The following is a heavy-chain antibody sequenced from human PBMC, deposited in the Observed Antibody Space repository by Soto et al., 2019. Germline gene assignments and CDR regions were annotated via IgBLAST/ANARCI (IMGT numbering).Heavy chain of an antibody. CDR3: ARGGSSGWYWFDP. J-gene: IGHJ5*02. Sequence: SETLSLTCTVSGGSISSYYWSWIRQPPGKGLEWIGYIYYSGSTNYNPSLKSRVTISVDTSKNQFSLKLSSVTAADTVVYYCARGGSSGWYWFDPWGQGTLVTVSS. CDR1: GGSISSYY. V-gene: IGHV4-59*01. CDR2: IYYSGST. D-gene: IGHD6-19*01.